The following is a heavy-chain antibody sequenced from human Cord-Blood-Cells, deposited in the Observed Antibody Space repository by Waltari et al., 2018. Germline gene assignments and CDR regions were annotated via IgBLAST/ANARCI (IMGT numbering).Heavy chain of an antibody. CDR2: MNPNSGKT. CDR1: GYTFTSYD. J-gene: IGHJ4*02. CDR3: ARGDPYSSSWFPIDY. D-gene: IGHD6-13*01. V-gene: IGHV1-8*01. Sequence: QVQLVQSGAEVKKPGASVKVSCKASGYTFTSYDINWVRQATGQGLEWKGWMNPNSGKTGYDKKFQGRVTMTRNTSISTAYMELSSLRSEDTAVYYCARGDPYSSSWFPIDYWGQGTLVTVSS.